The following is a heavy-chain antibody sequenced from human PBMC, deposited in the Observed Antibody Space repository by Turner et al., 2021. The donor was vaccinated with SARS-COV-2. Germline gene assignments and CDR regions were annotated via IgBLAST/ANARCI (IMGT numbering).Heavy chain of an antibody. CDR1: GYTFPGYY. V-gene: IGHV1-2*02. J-gene: IGHJ4*02. D-gene: IGHD3-22*01. Sequence: QVQLVQSGAEVKKPGASVTVACKASGYTFPGYYMHWVRQAPGPGLEWRGWINPNSGGTNYAQKVQGRVTMTRDTSISTAYMELSRLRSDDTAVYYCAREKGITMIVVANTRGDYFDYWGQGTLVTVSS. CDR2: INPNSGGT. CDR3: AREKGITMIVVANTRGDYFDY.